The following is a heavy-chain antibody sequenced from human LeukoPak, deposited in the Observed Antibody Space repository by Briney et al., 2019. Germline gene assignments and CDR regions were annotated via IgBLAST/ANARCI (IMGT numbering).Heavy chain of an antibody. CDR2: TNVGNGNT. J-gene: IGHJ6*02. D-gene: IGHD5-18*01. Sequence: GASEKVSCKASGYSITTYTIHWVRQAAGQGLEWMAWTNVGNGNTKYSQKFQGRVSITRDTSASTAFMELSTLRSEDTALYYCARDGYRRSYWYYGMDVWGLGTTVIVSS. V-gene: IGHV1-3*01. CDR3: ARDGYRRSYWYYGMDV. CDR1: GYSITTYT.